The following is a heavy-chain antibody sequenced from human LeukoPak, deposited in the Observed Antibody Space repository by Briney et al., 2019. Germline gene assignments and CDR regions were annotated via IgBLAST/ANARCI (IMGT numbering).Heavy chain of an antibody. D-gene: IGHD5/OR15-5a*01. CDR2: MNPNSGNT. J-gene: IGHJ4*02. V-gene: IGHV1-8*01. Sequence: GASVKVSCKASGYTFTSYDINWVRQATGQGLEWMGWMNPNSGNTGYAQKFQGRVTMTRNTSISTAYMQLSRLRSEDTAVYYCAGRVYDDSSEDYWGEGTLVTVSS. CDR1: GYTFTSYD. CDR3: AGRVYDDSSEDY.